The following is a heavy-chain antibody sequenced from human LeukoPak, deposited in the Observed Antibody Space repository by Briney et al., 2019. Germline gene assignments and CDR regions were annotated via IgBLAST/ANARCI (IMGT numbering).Heavy chain of an antibody. D-gene: IGHD1-1*01. Sequence: GGFLRLSCAASGFTFSSYAMSWVRQAPGKGLEWVSVIYSGGSTYYADSVKGRFTISRDNSKNTLYLQMNSLRAEDTAVYYCARGETGTSFDYWGQGTLVTVSS. V-gene: IGHV3-66*01. CDR3: ARGETGTSFDY. CDR1: GFTFSSYA. CDR2: IYSGGST. J-gene: IGHJ4*02.